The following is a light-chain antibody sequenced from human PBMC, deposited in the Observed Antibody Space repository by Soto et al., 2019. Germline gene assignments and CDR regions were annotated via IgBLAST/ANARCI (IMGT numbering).Light chain of an antibody. J-gene: IGLJ3*02. V-gene: IGLV7-46*01. CDR3: LLSYSDDGWV. Sequence: QAVVTQEPSLTVSPGGTVTLTCDSSTGAVTSGHFPYWFQQKPGQAPRTLIYDTSKKTSWTPARFSGSLLGGKAALTLSGAQPEDEAEYYCLLSYSDDGWVFGGGTKLTVL. CDR1: TGAVTSGHF. CDR2: DTS.